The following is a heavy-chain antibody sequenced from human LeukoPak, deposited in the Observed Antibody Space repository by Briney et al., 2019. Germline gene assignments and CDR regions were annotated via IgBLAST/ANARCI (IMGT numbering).Heavy chain of an antibody. V-gene: IGHV4-59*08. Sequence: PSETLSLTCTVSGSSISTYYWSWIRQPPGKGLEWIGYIYYSGSTNYNPSLKSRVTISVDTSKNQFSLKPSSVTAADTAVYYCARLRGYGDYSIDYWGQGTLVTVSS. CDR2: IYYSGST. CDR1: GSSISTYY. J-gene: IGHJ4*02. CDR3: ARLRGYGDYSIDY. D-gene: IGHD4-17*01.